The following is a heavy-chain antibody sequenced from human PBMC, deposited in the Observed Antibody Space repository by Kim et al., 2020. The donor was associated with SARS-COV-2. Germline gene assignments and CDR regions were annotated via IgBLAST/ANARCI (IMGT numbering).Heavy chain of an antibody. CDR1: GYSFTSYW. V-gene: IGHV5-10-1*01. D-gene: IGHD6-19*01. J-gene: IGHJ6*02. CDR2: IDPSDSYT. CDR3: ARRGVREAVAGTESYYYYGMDV. Sequence: GESLKISCKGSGYSFTSYWISWVRQMPGKGLEWMGRIDPSDSYTNYSPSFQGHVTISADKSISTAYLQWSSLKASDTAMYYCARRGVREAVAGTESYYYYGMDVWGQGTTVTVSS.